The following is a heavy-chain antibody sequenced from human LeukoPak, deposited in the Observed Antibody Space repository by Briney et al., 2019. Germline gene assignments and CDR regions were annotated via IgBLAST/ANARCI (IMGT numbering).Heavy chain of an antibody. J-gene: IGHJ5*02. Sequence: SETLSLTCTVSGVSISSGDYYWSWILQPPGKGLEWIGSIYYSGSTYYNPSLKSRVTISVDTSKNQFSLKLSSVTAADTAVYYCARDLRHARGTNNPTNWFDPWGQGTLVTVSS. D-gene: IGHD1-14*01. CDR3: ARDLRHARGTNNPTNWFDP. CDR1: GVSISSGDYY. V-gene: IGHV4-39*07. CDR2: IYYSGST.